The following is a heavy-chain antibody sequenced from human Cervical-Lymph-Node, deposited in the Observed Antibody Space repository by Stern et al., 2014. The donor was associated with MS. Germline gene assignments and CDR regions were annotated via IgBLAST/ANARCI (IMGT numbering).Heavy chain of an antibody. CDR2: IKRDGREE. V-gene: IGHV3-7*01. D-gene: IGHD2-15*01. CDR3: ARDVCCGGSCYYPQTRYYYGMDV. J-gene: IGHJ6*01. Sequence: VQLVQSGGGLVQPGGSLRLSCAASGFTLSSYWMTWVRQAPGKGLEWVANIKRDGREEYYVDSVKGRFTISRDNAKGSLFLKMNSLRAEDTAVYYCARDVCCGGSCYYPQTRYYYGMDVWGQGTTVTVSS. CDR1: GFTLSSYW.